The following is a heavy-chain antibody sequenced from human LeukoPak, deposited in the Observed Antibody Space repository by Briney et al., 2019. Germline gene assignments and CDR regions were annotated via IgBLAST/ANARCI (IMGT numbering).Heavy chain of an antibody. CDR1: GGYISSYY. D-gene: IGHD3-3*01. CDR2: IYYSGST. CDR3: ARDLGLTISDNWFDP. J-gene: IGHJ5*02. Sequence: SETLSLTCSVSGGYISSYYWSWIRQSPGKGLEWIGYIYYSGSTTYNPSLKSRVAISVDTSKNQFSLELTSVTAADTAVYYCARDLGLTISDNWFDPWGQGTLVTVSS. V-gene: IGHV4-59*12.